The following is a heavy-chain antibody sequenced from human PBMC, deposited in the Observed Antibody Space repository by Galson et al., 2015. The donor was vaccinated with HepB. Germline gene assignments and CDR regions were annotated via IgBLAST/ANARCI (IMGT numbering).Heavy chain of an antibody. J-gene: IGHJ4*02. CDR1: GGTFSSYA. D-gene: IGHD2-2*02. CDR2: IIPIFGTA. V-gene: IGHV1-69*06. Sequence: SVKVSCKASGGTFSSYAISWVRQAPGQGLEWMGGIIPIFGTANYAQKFQGRVTITADKSTSTAYMELSSLRSEDTAVYYCARGIPNRRAFDYWGQGTLVTVSS. CDR3: ARGIPNRRAFDY.